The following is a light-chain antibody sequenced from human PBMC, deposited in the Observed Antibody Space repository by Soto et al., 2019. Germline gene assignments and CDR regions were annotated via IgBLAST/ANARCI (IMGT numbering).Light chain of an antibody. CDR2: DVS. J-gene: IGLJ1*01. Sequence: QSVLTQPPSVSGSPGQSVAISCTGTSSDVGSYNRVSWYQQSPGTAPKLMIYDVSNRPSGVPDRFSGSKSGNTVSLTISGLQAEDEAEYYCSSYTSSSTYVFGTGTKVTVL. CDR1: SSDVGSYNR. V-gene: IGLV2-18*02. CDR3: SSYTSSSTYV.